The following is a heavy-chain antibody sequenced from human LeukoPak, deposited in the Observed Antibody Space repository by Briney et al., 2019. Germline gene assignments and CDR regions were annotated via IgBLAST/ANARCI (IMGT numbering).Heavy chain of an antibody. CDR2: IYSADSA. CDR3: ARLHHDSSGYYLDY. D-gene: IGHD3-22*01. J-gene: IGHJ4*02. V-gene: IGHV3-53*01. Sequence: GGSLRLSCAVSGFIVSSNYMSWVRQAPGKGLEWVSVIYSADSAYYADSVEGRFTISRDNSKNTLYLQMNSLRAEDTAVYYCARLHHDSSGYYLDYWGQGTLVTVSS. CDR1: GFIVSSNY.